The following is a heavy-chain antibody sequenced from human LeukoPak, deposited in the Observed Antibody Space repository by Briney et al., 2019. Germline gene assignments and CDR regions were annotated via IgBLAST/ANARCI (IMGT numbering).Heavy chain of an antibody. CDR3: ARIDSSGYYKHVRFDY. D-gene: IGHD3-22*01. CDR1: GYSFTGYW. V-gene: IGHV5-51*01. Sequence: GESLKISCKGSGYSFTGYWIGWVRQMPGKGLEWMGIIYPGDSDTRYSPSFQGQVTISADKSISTAYLQWSSLKASDTAMYYCARIDSSGYYKHVRFDYWGQGTLVTVSS. J-gene: IGHJ4*02. CDR2: IYPGDSDT.